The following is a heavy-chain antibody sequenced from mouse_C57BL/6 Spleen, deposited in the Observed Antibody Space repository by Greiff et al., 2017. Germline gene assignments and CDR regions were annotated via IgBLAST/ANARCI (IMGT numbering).Heavy chain of an antibody. CDR2: ISYDGSN. CDR1: GYSITSGYY. CDR3: ARDLYDYGYFDV. D-gene: IGHD2-3*01. J-gene: IGHJ1*03. V-gene: IGHV3-6*01. Sequence: VQLKESGPGLVKPSQSLSLTCSVTGYSITSGYYWNWIRQFPGNKLEWMGYISYDGSNNYNPSLKNRISITRDTSKNQFFLKLNSVTTEDTATYYCARDLYDYGYFDVWGTGTTVTVSS.